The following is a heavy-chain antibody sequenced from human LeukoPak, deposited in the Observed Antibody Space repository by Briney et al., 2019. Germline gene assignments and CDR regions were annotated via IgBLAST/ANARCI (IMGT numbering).Heavy chain of an antibody. CDR1: GFTFSSYS. V-gene: IGHV3-21*01. J-gene: IGHJ4*02. D-gene: IGHD3-22*01. Sequence: PGGSLRLSCAASGFTFSSYSMNWVRQAPGKGLEWVSSISSSSSYIYYADSVKGRFTISRDNAKNSPYLQMNSLRAEDTAVYYCARDPEDYYDSSGYYDYWGQGTLVTVSS. CDR3: ARDPEDYYDSSGYYDY. CDR2: ISSSSSYI.